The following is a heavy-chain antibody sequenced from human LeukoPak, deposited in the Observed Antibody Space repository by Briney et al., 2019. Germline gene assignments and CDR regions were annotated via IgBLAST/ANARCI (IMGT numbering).Heavy chain of an antibody. CDR3: ARSLTMVRGGYGMDV. J-gene: IGHJ6*02. D-gene: IGHD3-10*01. V-gene: IGHV1-2*04. CDR2: INPNSGGT. CDR1: GYTFTGYY. Sequence: ASVKVSCKASGYTFTGYYMHWVRQAPGQGLEWMGWINPNSGGTNYAQKFQGWVTMTRDTSISTAYMELSRLRSDDTAVYYCARSLTMVRGGYGMDVWGQGTTVTVSS.